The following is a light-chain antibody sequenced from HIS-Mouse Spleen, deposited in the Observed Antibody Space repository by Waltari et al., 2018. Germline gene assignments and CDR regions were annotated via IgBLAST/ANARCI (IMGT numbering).Light chain of an antibody. CDR1: SLRSDH. Sequence: SELTQDPAVSVALGQTVRTTCQGDSLRSDHTSVYQQKPGQAPVLVIYGKNNRPSGIPDRFSGSRSGNTASLTITGAQAEDEADYYCNSRDSSGNHYVFGTGTKVTVL. J-gene: IGLJ1*01. CDR2: GKN. CDR3: NSRDSSGNHYV. V-gene: IGLV3-19*01.